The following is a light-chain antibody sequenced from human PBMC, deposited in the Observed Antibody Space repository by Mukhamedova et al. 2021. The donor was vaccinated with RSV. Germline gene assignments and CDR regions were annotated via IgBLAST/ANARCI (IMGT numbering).Light chain of an antibody. J-gene: IGLJ3*02. CDR1: SGHSNYA. CDR2: LNSDGSH. Sequence: GSGHSNYAIAWHQQQPEKGPRFLMKLNSDGSHIRGDGIPDRFSASSSGAERYLTISSLQSEDEADYYCQTWGTGMVFGGGNKLTVL. CDR3: QTWGTGMV. V-gene: IGLV4-69*01.